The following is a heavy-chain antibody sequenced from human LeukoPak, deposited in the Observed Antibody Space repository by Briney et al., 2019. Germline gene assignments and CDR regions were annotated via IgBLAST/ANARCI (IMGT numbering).Heavy chain of an antibody. CDR2: IYHGGNT. CDR3: ARSAELQMYYFDF. Sequence: SETLSLTCTVSGGSISSSVYYWGWIRQPPGKGLEWIGEIYHGGNTNYNPSLESRVTILVDKSKNQFSLKLSSVTAADTAVYFCARSAELQMYYFDFWGQGTLVTVSS. D-gene: IGHD1-14*01. CDR1: GGSISSSVYY. J-gene: IGHJ4*02. V-gene: IGHV4-39*07.